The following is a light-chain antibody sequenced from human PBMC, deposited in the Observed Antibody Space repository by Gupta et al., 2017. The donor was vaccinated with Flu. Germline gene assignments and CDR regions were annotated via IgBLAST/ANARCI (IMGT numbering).Light chain of an antibody. J-gene: IGKJ1*01. Sequence: LGDSTAINCKSNQRRWTRTKKKHYVAWYQQKPRQPPKLHSSWTCTRESGVADSFSGRGSGTDFALTIGSPQTDDVAIYNCQQSFNILWTFGQGTKVEI. CDR1: QRRWTRTKKKHY. CDR2: WTC. CDR3: QQSFNILWT. V-gene: IGKV4-1*01.